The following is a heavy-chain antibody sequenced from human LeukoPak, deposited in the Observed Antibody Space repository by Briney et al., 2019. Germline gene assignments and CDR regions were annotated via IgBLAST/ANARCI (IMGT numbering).Heavy chain of an antibody. CDR1: GFTFSSYW. V-gene: IGHV3-74*01. CDR3: ATSTYCSGGSCYSRTFQY. D-gene: IGHD2-15*01. Sequence: GGSLRLSCAASGFTFSSYWMNWVRQAPGKGLGWFPLININETSTSYADSVKGRFTISRDNAQKTLYLQMNSLRAEDTAVYYCATSTYCSGGSCYSRTFQYWGQGTLVTVSS. J-gene: IGHJ4*02. CDR2: ININETST.